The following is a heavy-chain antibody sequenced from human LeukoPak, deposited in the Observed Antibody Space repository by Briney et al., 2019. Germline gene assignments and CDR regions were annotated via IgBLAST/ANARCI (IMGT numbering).Heavy chain of an antibody. D-gene: IGHD3-10*01. CDR2: IYPGDSDI. V-gene: IGHV5-51*01. CDR3: ARQMVRGVKDY. Sequence: GESLKISCKGSGYRFTSYWIGWVRQMPGKGLEWMGIIYPGDSDIRHSPSFEGQVTISADKSISTAYLQWSSLKASDTAMYYCARQMVRGVKDYWGQGTLVTVSS. J-gene: IGHJ4*02. CDR1: GYRFTSYW.